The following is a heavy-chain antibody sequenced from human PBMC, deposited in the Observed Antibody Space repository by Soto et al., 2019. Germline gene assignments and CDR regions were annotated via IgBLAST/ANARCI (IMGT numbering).Heavy chain of an antibody. CDR3: ARGAGSSSWYRGYYYGMDV. CDR2: IYYSGST. Sequence: SETLSLTCTVSGGSVSSGSYYWSWIRQPPGKGLEWIGYIYYSGSTDYNPSLKSRVTISVDTSKNQFSLKLSSVTAADTAVYYCARGAGSSSWYRGYYYGMDVWGQGTTVTVSS. V-gene: IGHV4-61*01. CDR1: GGSVSSGSYY. D-gene: IGHD6-13*01. J-gene: IGHJ6*02.